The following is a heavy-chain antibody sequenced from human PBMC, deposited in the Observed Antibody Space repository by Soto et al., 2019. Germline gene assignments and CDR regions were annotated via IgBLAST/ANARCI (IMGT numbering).Heavy chain of an antibody. D-gene: IGHD1-20*01. J-gene: IGHJ6*02. V-gene: IGHV5-51*01. CDR2: IYPGDSDT. CDR1: GYSFSSSW. CDR3: ARLKITQSGYYGMDV. Sequence: PGESLKISCKGSGYSFSSSWSGSVRQMPEKGREWMGIIYPGDSDTRYSPSFQGQVTISADKSISTAYLHWSSLKASDTAMYYCARLKITQSGYYGMDVWGQGTTVTVSS.